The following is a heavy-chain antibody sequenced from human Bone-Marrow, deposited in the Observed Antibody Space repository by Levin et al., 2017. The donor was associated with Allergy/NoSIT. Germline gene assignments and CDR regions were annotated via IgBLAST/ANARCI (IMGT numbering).Heavy chain of an antibody. D-gene: IGHD3-22*01. J-gene: IGHJ4*02. CDR3: ARDTYDITGHPGGFDS. Sequence: PSETLSLTCTVSGDAINDGNNYWSWIRQTPGKGLEWIGYIYRSGSTNYNPSLENRLTILVDTSKNQFSLQLSSVTAADTALYYCARDTYDITGHPGGFDSWGQGTLVTVSS. CDR2: IYRSGST. CDR1: GDAINDGNNY. V-gene: IGHV4-30-4*02.